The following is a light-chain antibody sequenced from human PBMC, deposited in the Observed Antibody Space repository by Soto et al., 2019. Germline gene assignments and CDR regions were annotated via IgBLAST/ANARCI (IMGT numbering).Light chain of an antibody. J-gene: IGKJ2*01. Sequence: EIVLPQSPATLSLSPGERATLSCSASQSVSSYLAWYQQKPGQAPRLLIYDASNRATAIPARFSARGSGTDFPLSSSSLETEDFAVYYWQQRSNWAPAARMYSFGPGTKLEIK. CDR1: QSVSSY. V-gene: IGKV3-11*01. CDR2: DAS. CDR3: QQRSNWAPAARMYS.